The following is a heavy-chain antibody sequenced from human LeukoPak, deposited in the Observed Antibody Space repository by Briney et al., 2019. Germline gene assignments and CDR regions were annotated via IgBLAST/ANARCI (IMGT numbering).Heavy chain of an antibody. Sequence: ASVKVSCKASGYTFTSYYMHWVRQAPGQGLEWMGIINPSGGSTSYAQKFQGRVNMTRDTSTSTVYMELSSLRSEDTAVYYCARAPYYYDSSGLGIDYWGQGTLVTVSS. D-gene: IGHD3-22*01. CDR3: ARAPYYYDSSGLGIDY. J-gene: IGHJ4*02. CDR1: GYTFTSYY. V-gene: IGHV1-46*01. CDR2: INPSGGST.